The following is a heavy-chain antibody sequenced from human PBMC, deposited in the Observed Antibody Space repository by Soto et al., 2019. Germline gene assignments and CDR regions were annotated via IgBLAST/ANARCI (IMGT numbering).Heavy chain of an antibody. J-gene: IGHJ6*02. V-gene: IGHV1-69*13. CDR3: ARGIAAATKSRYYYYYGMDV. Sequence: SVKVSCKASGGTFSCYAISWARQSPGQGLEWMGGIIPIFGTANYAQKFQGRVTITADESTSTGYMELSSLRSEDTAVYYCARGIAAATKSRYYYYYGMDVWGQGTTVTVSS. D-gene: IGHD6-13*01. CDR1: GGTFSCYA. CDR2: IIPIFGTA.